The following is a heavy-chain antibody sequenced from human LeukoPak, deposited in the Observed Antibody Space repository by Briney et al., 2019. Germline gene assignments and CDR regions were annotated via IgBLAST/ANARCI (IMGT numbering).Heavy chain of an antibody. CDR2: IYHTGST. CDR3: ARDKDDYVWGTYRW. Sequence: SETLSPTCAVSGYPISSVYYWGWVRQAPGRGREWIGSIYHTGSTDYNPSLKSRLTISVDMSKNQFSLNLRSVTAADTAVYYCARDKDDYVWGTYRWWGQGMLVTVSS. J-gene: IGHJ4*02. D-gene: IGHD3-16*02. CDR1: GYPISSVYY. V-gene: IGHV4-38-2*01.